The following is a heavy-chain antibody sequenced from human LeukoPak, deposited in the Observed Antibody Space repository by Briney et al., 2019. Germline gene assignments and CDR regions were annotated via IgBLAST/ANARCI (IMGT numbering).Heavy chain of an antibody. CDR1: GGSFSCYY. J-gene: IGHJ6*03. Sequence: SETLSLTCAVYGGSFSCYYWSWIRQPPGKGLECIGEINHSGSTNYNPSLKSRVTISVDTSKNQFSLKLSSVTAADTAVYYCARAVRFLEWLLNYYYMDVWGKGTTVTVSS. V-gene: IGHV4-34*01. CDR3: ARAVRFLEWLLNYYYMDV. CDR2: INHSGST. D-gene: IGHD3-3*01.